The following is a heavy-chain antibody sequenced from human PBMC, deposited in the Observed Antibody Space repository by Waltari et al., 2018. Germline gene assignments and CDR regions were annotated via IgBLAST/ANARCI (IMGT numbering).Heavy chain of an antibody. V-gene: IGHV3-7*01. D-gene: IGHD2-8*02. Sequence: EVQLVESGGGLVQPGGSLRLSCAASGFTFSSYWMSWVRQAPGEGLEWVANIKQDGSEKYYVDSVKGRFTISRDNAKNSLYLQMNSLRVEDTAVYYCTRSYCTGGICYTRYYFDYWGQGTLVTVSS. J-gene: IGHJ4*02. CDR2: IKQDGSEK. CDR1: GFTFSSYW. CDR3: TRSYCTGGICYTRYYFDY.